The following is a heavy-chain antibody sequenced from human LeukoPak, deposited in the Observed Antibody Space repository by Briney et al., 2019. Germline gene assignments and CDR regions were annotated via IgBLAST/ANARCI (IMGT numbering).Heavy chain of an antibody. D-gene: IGHD2-2*02. V-gene: IGHV4-59*12. CDR1: GGSISSYY. J-gene: IGHJ4*02. CDR3: ARRPEDIVVVPAAIRDGSFDY. CDR2: IYHSGST. Sequence: SETLSLTCTVSGGSISSYYWSWIRQPPGKGLEWIGYIYHSGSTYYNPSLKSRVTISVDRSKNQFSLKLSSVTAADTAVYYCARRPEDIVVVPAAIRDGSFDYWGQGTLVTVSS.